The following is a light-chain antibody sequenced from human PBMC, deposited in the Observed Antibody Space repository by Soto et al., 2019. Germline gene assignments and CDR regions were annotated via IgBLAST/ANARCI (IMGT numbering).Light chain of an antibody. CDR1: QGISSA. CDR2: DAS. Sequence: AIQLTQSPSSLSASVGDRVTITCRASQGISSALAWYQQKPGKAHKLLIYDASSLESGVPSRFSGSGSGTDFTLTISSLQPEDFATYYCQQFNSYPTFGQGTRLEIK. V-gene: IGKV1-13*02. J-gene: IGKJ5*01. CDR3: QQFNSYPT.